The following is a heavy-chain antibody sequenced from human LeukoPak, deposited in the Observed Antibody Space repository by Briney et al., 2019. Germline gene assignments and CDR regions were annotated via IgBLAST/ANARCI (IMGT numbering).Heavy chain of an antibody. CDR1: GGSISSNH. V-gene: IGHV4-4*09. D-gene: IGHD3-16*01. J-gene: IGHJ4*02. CDR3: ARHGGFASPLGY. Sequence: PSETLSLTCSVSGGSISSNHWSWIRQPPGKGLESIGYIFTTGDTDYNPSLRSRVTISVDTSKNQFSLKLTSVTAADTAVYYCARHGGFASPLGYWGQGTLVTVSS. CDR2: IFTTGDT.